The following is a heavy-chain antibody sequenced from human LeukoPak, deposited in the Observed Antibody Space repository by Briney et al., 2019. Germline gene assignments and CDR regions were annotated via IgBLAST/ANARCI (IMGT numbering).Heavy chain of an antibody. CDR1: GFTFSSYS. D-gene: IGHD1-26*01. CDR2: ISSSSSTI. J-gene: IGHJ6*03. CDR3: AREGRIVGASHYYYYMDV. V-gene: IGHV3-48*01. Sequence: GGSLRLSCAASGFTFSSYSMNWVRQAPGKGLEWVSYISSSSSTIYYADSVKGRFTISRDNAKNSLYLQMNSLRAEDTAVYYCAREGRIVGASHYYYYMDVWGKGTTVTVSS.